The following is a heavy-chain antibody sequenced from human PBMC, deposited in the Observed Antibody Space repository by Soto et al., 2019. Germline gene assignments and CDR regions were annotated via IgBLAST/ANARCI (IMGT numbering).Heavy chain of an antibody. CDR3: ARGRTGNSSGWYKGGFDP. D-gene: IGHD6-19*01. V-gene: IGHV4-59*01. CDR2: IYYSGST. J-gene: IGHJ5*02. Sequence: PSETLSLTCTVSGGSISGYYWSWIRQPPGKGLEWIGYIYYSGSTNYNPSLKSRVTISVDTSKNQFSLKPSSVTAADTAVYYCARGRTGNSSGWYKGGFDPWGQGTLVTVSS. CDR1: GGSISGYY.